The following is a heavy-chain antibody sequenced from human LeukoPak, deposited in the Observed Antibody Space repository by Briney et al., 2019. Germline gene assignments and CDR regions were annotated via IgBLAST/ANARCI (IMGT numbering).Heavy chain of an antibody. CDR1: GGSFSGYY. CDR3: AREGGYGSNFDY. CDR2: INHSGST. D-gene: IGHD5-12*01. Sequence: PSETLSLTCAVYGGSFSGYYWSWIRQPPGKGLEWIGEINHSGSTNYNPSLKSRVTISVDTSKNQFSLKLSSVTAADTAVYYCAREGGYGSNFDYWGQGTLVTVSS. V-gene: IGHV4-34*01. J-gene: IGHJ4*02.